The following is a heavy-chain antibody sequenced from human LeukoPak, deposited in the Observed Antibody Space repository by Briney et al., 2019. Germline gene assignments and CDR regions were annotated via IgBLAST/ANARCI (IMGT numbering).Heavy chain of an antibody. J-gene: IGHJ3*02. V-gene: IGHV3-9*03. D-gene: IGHD1-26*01. CDR2: INWSGGNI. CDR3: TRDRSGSYIGGSFHI. CDR1: GFTFDNYA. Sequence: PGRSLRLSCAASGFTFDNYAMHRVRQAPGKGLEWVSGINWSGGNIGYADSVKGRFTISRDNAKNSLYLQMNSLRVDDMAFYYCTRDRSGSYIGGSFHIWGQGTMVTVSS.